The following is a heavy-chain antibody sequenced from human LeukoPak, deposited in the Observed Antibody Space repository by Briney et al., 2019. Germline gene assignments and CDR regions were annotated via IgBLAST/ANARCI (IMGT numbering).Heavy chain of an antibody. CDR1: GYTFTDYY. CDR2: FNPHSGDT. D-gene: IGHD3-22*01. CDR3: ARSSYDSSLRIDDY. V-gene: IGHV1-2*02. J-gene: IGHJ4*02. Sequence: ASVKVSCKASGYTFTDYYVHWVRQAPGQGLEWMGWFNPHSGDTNYAQKFQGRVTMTRDTSISTAYMELSRLKSDDTAVYYCARSSYDSSLRIDDYWGQGPLVTVSS.